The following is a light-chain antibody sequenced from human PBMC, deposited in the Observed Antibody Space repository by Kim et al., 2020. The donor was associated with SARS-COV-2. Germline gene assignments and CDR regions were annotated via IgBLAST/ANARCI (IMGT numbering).Light chain of an antibody. Sequence: QSVLTQPPSVSGAPGQRVTISCTGSSSNIGSYDVHWYQHLPGTAPKLLIYGDRNRPSGVPDRFSGSKSDTSASLAITGHQAEDEADYYCQSYDSSLSDSWVFGGGTQLTVL. CDR1: SSNIGSYD. CDR2: GDR. J-gene: IGLJ3*02. CDR3: QSYDSSLSDSWV. V-gene: IGLV1-40*01.